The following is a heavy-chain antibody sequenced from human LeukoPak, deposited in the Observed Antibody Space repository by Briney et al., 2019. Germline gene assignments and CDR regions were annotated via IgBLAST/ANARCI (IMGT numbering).Heavy chain of an antibody. CDR1: GGSISSSSYY. Sequence: PSETLSLTCTVSGGSISSSSYYWGWIRQPPGKGLEWIGSIYYSGSTYYNPSLESRVTISVDTSKNQFSLKLSSVTAADTAVYYCARDAIYDSSGYYYVAAFDIWGQGTMVTVSS. V-gene: IGHV4-39*07. D-gene: IGHD3-22*01. J-gene: IGHJ3*02. CDR2: IYYSGST. CDR3: ARDAIYDSSGYYYVAAFDI.